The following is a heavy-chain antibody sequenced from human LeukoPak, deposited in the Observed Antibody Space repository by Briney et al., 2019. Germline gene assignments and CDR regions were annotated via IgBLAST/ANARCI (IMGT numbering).Heavy chain of an antibody. CDR3: TTGPFDYYGSASYLANGMDV. J-gene: IGHJ6*02. V-gene: IGHV3-15*01. CDR1: GFTFSNAW. Sequence: GGTLRLSCAASGFTFSNAWMSWVRQAPGKGLEWVGRIKSKTDGGTTDYTAPVKGRFTISRDDSKNTLYLQMNSLKTEDTAVYYCTTGPFDYYGSASYLANGMDVWGQGTTVTVSS. CDR2: IKSKTDGGTT. D-gene: IGHD3-10*01.